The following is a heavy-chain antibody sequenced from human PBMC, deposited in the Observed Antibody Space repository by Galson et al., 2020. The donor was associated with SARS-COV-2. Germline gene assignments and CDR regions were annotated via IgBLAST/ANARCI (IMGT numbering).Heavy chain of an antibody. D-gene: IGHD3-16*01. CDR1: GYSFFGFW. Sequence: GESLKISCKGSGYSFFGFWIIWVRHMPGKGLEWMGIAYPDDPKTKNSPSFQGQVTISADKSTSTAYLQWSSLKASDSAIYYCARLRLSPPRGGRFPIEFHWFDLWGQGTLVTVSS. V-gene: IGHV5-51*01. J-gene: IGHJ5*02. CDR3: ARLRLSPPRGGRFPIEFHWFDL. CDR2: AYPDDPKT.